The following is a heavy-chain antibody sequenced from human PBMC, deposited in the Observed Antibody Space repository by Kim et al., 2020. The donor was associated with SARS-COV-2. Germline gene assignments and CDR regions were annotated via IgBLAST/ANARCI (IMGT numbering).Heavy chain of an antibody. V-gene: IGHV1-18*01. CDR3: ARVGKRSILGNYYYYYGMDV. D-gene: IGHD2-21*01. CDR2: ISAYNGNT. Sequence: ASVKVSCKASGYTFTSYGISWVRQAPGQGLEWMGWISAYNGNTNYAQKLQGRVTMTTDTSTSTAYMELRSLRSDDTAVYYCARVGKRSILGNYYYYYGMDVWGQGTTVTVSS. J-gene: IGHJ6*02. CDR1: GYTFTSYG.